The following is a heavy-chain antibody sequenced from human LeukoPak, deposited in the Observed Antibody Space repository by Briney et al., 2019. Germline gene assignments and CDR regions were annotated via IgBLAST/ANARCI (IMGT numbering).Heavy chain of an antibody. D-gene: IGHD3-10*01. V-gene: IGHV4-59*01. J-gene: IGHJ4*02. CDR3: ARALWFGELYYFDY. CDR1: GGSISSYY. CDR2: IYYSGST. Sequence: KPSETLSLTCTVSGGSISSYYWSWIRQPPGKGPEWIGYIYYSGSTNYNPSLKSRVTISVDTSKNQFSLKLSSVTAADTAVYYCARALWFGELYYFDYWGQGTLVTVSS.